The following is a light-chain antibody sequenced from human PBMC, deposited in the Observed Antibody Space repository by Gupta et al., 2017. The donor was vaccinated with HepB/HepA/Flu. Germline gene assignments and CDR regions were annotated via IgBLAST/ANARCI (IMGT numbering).Light chain of an antibody. CDR1: RSNIGAGYD. J-gene: IGLJ2*01. CDR3: QSYDSSLSGLV. Sequence: QSVLTQPPSVSGAPGQNITISCTGRRSNIGAGYDVHWYQQLPGTAPKLLIYGNNNRPSGVPDRFSSSESGTSASLAITGLLAEDEADYYCQSYDSSLSGLVFGGGTKLTV. V-gene: IGLV1-40*01. CDR2: GNN.